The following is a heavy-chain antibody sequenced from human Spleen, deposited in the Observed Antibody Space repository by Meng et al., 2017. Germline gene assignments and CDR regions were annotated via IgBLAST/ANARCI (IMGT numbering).Heavy chain of an antibody. CDR1: EFTFSSYW. CDR2: IKQDGSEK. V-gene: IGHV3-7*01. D-gene: IGHD2-8*01. Sequence: LKISCAASEFTFSSYWMTWVRQAPGKGLEWVANIKQDGSEKYYVDSVKGRFTISRDNAKNSLYLQMNSLRAEDTAVYYCAREPNPFDIWGQGTMVTVSS. CDR3: AREPNPFDI. J-gene: IGHJ3*02.